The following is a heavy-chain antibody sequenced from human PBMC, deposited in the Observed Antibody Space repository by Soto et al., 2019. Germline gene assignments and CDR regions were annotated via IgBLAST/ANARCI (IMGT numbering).Heavy chain of an antibody. CDR3: ARDSSGRHDY. J-gene: IGHJ4*02. V-gene: IGHV4-61*01. Sequence: WETLSLTCSVSGGSVRSGSYYWTWIRQPPGKGLEWIGYIYQSGTTNYNASLKSRVTISIDTSKNQFFLKLNSVTAADTAVYYCARDSSGRHDYWGQGTLVTVSS. CDR2: IYQSGTT. CDR1: GGSVRSGSYY. D-gene: IGHD3-22*01.